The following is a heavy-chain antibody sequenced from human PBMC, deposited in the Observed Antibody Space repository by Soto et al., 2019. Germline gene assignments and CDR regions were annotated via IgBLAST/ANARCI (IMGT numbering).Heavy chain of an antibody. D-gene: IGHD3-3*01. V-gene: IGHV4-34*01. CDR3: ARELGFWSGYWVYDAFDI. CDR2: INHSGST. J-gene: IGHJ3*02. Sequence: TLSLTCAVYGGSFSGYYWSWIRQPPGKGLEWIGEINHSGSTNYNPSLKSRVTISVDTSKNQFSLKLSSVTAADTAVYYCARELGFWSGYWVYDAFDIWGQGTMVTVSS. CDR1: GGSFSGYY.